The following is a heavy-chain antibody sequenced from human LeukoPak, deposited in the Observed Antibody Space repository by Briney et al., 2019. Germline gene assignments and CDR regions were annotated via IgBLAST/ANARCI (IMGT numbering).Heavy chain of an antibody. CDR1: GGSISSYY. V-gene: IGHV4-59*01. J-gene: IGHJ4*02. CDR3: AAMTTVTMYSYFFDS. Sequence: SETLSLTCTVSGGSISSYYWSWIRQPPGKGLEWIAYIYYSGGTKYNPSLKSRVTISVDTSTNHFSLRLTSVTAADTAIYYCAAMTTVTMYSYFFDSWGQGTLLTVSS. D-gene: IGHD4-17*01. CDR2: IYYSGGT.